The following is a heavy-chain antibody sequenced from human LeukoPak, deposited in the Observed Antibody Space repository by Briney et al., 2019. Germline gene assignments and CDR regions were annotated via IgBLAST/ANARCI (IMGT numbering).Heavy chain of an antibody. CDR1: GGSISIGGYY. Sequence: SETLSLTCTVSGGSISIGGYYWSWIRQHPGKGLEWIGYIYCNGNTYYNPSLKSRLTISGDMSENQFSLKLTSVTAADTAVYFCVRNFDSYNAFDIWGQGTMVTVSS. CDR2: IYCNGNT. CDR3: VRNFDSYNAFDI. D-gene: IGHD3-10*01. V-gene: IGHV4-31*03. J-gene: IGHJ3*02.